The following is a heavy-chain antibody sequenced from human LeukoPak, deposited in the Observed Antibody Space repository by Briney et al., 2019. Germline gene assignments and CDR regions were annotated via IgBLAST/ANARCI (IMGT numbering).Heavy chain of an antibody. Sequence: GGSLRLSCAASGFPFSSYSMTWVRQAPGKGLEWVANIKPDGTTKFYVDSVKGRFTISRDNAKNSVSLQLNSLRAEDTAVYFCVRSIDAWGQGTLVTVSS. V-gene: IGHV3-7*03. CDR1: GFPFSSYS. CDR2: IKPDGTTK. CDR3: VRSIDA. J-gene: IGHJ5*02. D-gene: IGHD3-3*01.